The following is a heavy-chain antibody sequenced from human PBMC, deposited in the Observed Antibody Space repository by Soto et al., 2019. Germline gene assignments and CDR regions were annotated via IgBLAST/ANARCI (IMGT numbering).Heavy chain of an antibody. Sequence: GGSLRLSCAASGFTFNTYWMHWVRQAPGKGPVWVSRISGDGSQTRYADSVQGRFTISRDNTKNTLFLQMNSPRAEDTAVYYCARGGYSGSFKALDYWGQGTLVPVAS. CDR1: GFTFNTYW. CDR3: ARGGYSGSFKALDY. D-gene: IGHD1-26*01. CDR2: ISGDGSQT. J-gene: IGHJ4*02. V-gene: IGHV3-74*01.